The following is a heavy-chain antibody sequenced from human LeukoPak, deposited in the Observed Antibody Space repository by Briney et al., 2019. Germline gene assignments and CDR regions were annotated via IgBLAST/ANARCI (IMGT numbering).Heavy chain of an antibody. CDR2: ISGSGDST. Sequence: PGGSLRLSCAASGFTVSSNYMSWVRQAPGKGLEWVSGISGSGDSTYYADSVKGRFTISRDNSKNTLHLQMNSLRAEDTAVYYCAKDQTPYYWGQGTLVTVSS. J-gene: IGHJ4*02. V-gene: IGHV3-23*01. CDR3: AKDQTPYY. CDR1: GFTVSSNY.